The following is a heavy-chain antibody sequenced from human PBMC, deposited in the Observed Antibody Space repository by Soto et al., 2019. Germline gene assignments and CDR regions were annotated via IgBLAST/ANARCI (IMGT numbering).Heavy chain of an antibody. D-gene: IGHD5-12*01. J-gene: IGHJ5*02. CDR3: ARGGYMKVDWFDP. CDR1: GGSISSSAYY. Sequence: SETLSLTCTVSGGSISSSAYYWGWIRQPPGKGLEWIGNIYYSGGTHYNPSLKSRVTISVDTSKNQFSLKMWSVTAADTAVYYCARGGYMKVDWFDPWGQGTLVTVSS. V-gene: IGHV4-39*07. CDR2: IYYSGGT.